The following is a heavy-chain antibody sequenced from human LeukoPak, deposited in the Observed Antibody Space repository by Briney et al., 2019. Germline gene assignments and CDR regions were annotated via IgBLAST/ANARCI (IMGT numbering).Heavy chain of an antibody. CDR3: ATRPGRGATNPFDY. Sequence: VASVKVSCKASEYTFTGYYMHWVRQAPGQGLEWMGRINPNSGGTNYAQKFQGRVTMTRDTSISTAYMELSRLRSDDTAVYYCATRPGRGATNPFDYWGQGTLVTVSS. D-gene: IGHD1-26*01. V-gene: IGHV1-2*06. CDR1: EYTFTGYY. CDR2: INPNSGGT. J-gene: IGHJ4*02.